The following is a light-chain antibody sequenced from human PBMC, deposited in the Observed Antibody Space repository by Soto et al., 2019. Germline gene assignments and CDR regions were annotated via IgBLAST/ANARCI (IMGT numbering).Light chain of an antibody. J-gene: IGKJ2*01. Sequence: EIVLTQSPGTLSLSPGERATLSCRASQSVSSSYLAWYQQKPGQAPRLLIYGASSRATGIPDRFSGSGSGTDLTLTISRLEPEDFAVYYCQKYGSSPPYTFGQGTKLEIK. CDR1: QSVSSSY. CDR2: GAS. CDR3: QKYGSSPPYT. V-gene: IGKV3-20*01.